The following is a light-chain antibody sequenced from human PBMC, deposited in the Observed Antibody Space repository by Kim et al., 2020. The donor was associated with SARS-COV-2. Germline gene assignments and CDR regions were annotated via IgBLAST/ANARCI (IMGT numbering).Light chain of an antibody. CDR3: QSVDSRGNYV. V-gene: IGLV3-25*03. CDR2: KDD. CDR1: VLPEQY. J-gene: IGLJ1*01. Sequence: VSPEQTARITCSGDVLPEQYSYWYQQKPGQAPVLVINKDDERPSGIPERFSGSSSETTVTLTISEVQAEDEADYYCQSVDSRGNYVFGAGTKVTVL.